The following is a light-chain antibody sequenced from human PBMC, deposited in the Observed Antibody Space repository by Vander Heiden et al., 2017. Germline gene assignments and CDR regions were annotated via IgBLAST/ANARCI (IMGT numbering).Light chain of an antibody. V-gene: IGLV3-25*03. CDR1: ALPKQY. J-gene: IGLJ3*02. Sequence: SSELTQPPSVSVSPGQTARITCSGDALPKQYAYWYQQKPGQAPVLLIYKDSERPSGIPERFSGSSSGTTVTLTISGVQAEDEADYYCQSADSSGTYQVFGGGTKLTVL. CDR3: QSADSSGTYQV. CDR2: KDS.